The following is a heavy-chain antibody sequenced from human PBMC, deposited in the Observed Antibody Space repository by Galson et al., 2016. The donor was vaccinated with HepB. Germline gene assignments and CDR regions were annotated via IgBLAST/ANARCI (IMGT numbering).Heavy chain of an antibody. V-gene: IGHV3-74*01. CDR2: ISRDGTST. D-gene: IGHD4-23*01. CDR1: GFTFSSYW. CDR3: ARDAYGGYPGYLL. Sequence: SLRLSCAASGFTFSSYWMHWVRQDQGKGLVWVSRISRDGTSTNYADSVQGRFTISRDNAKNTLFLQMNGLRAEDTAVYYCARDAYGGYPGYLLWGQGTLVTVSS. J-gene: IGHJ4*02.